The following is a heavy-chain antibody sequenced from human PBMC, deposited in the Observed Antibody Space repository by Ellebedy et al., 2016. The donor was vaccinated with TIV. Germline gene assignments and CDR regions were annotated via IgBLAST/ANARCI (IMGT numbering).Heavy chain of an antibody. J-gene: IGHJ4*02. CDR2: IYYSGST. V-gene: IGHV4-39*01. CDR1: GGSISSSNYY. D-gene: IGHD5-18*01. Sequence: MPSETLSLTCTVSGGSISSSNYYWGWIRQPPGKGLEWIGSIYYSGSTYYNPSLKSRVTISVDTSKNQFSLKLTSVTAADTAVYYCARSLDTAMANYDYWGQGTLVTVSS. CDR3: ARSLDTAMANYDY.